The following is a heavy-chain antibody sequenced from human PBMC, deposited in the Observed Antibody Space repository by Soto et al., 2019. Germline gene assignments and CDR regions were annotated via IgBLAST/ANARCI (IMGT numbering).Heavy chain of an antibody. J-gene: IGHJ5*02. CDR1: GFTFNSYA. CDR2: ISGGRRTT. V-gene: IGHV3-23*01. CDR3: ENAVTTIVATVSWFDH. Sequence: PGGSLRLSCAVSGFTFNSYAMNWVRQAPGKGLEGVSSISGGRRTTYYADAVKGRFTISRDNSKNTLFLQMNSLRSAETAVYYCENAVTTIVATVSWFDHWGQGTLVNV. D-gene: IGHD5-12*01.